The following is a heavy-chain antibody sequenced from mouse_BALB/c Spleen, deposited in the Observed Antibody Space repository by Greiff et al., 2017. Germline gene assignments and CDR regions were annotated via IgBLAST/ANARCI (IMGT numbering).Heavy chain of an antibody. CDR1: GFTFTDYY. CDR2: IRNKANGYTT. V-gene: IGHV7-3*02. CDR3: ARIWLRTYYFDY. J-gene: IGHJ2*01. Sequence: EVHLVESGGGLVQPGGSLRLSCATSGFTFTDYYMSWVRQPPGKALEWLGFIRNKANGYTTEYSASVKGRFTISRDNSQSILYLKMNTLRAEDSATYYCARIWLRTYYFDYWGQGTTLTVSS. D-gene: IGHD2-2*01.